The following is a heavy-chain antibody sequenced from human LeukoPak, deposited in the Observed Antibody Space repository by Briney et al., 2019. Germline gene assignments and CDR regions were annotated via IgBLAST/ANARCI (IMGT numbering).Heavy chain of an antibody. CDR3: AREGSVVSWPARARTDY. CDR1: GGSISSGGYS. D-gene: IGHD6-13*01. V-gene: IGHV4-30-2*01. Sequence: PSQTLSLTCAVSGGSISSGGYSWSWIRQPPGKGLEWIGYIYHSGSTYYNPSLKSRVTISVDRSKNQFSLKLSSVTAADTAVYYCAREGSVVSWPARARTDYWGQGTLVTVSS. J-gene: IGHJ4*02. CDR2: IYHSGST.